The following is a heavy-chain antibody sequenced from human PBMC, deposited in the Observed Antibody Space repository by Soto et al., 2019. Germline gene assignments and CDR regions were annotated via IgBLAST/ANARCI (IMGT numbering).Heavy chain of an antibody. D-gene: IGHD3-22*01. CDR2: IYYSGST. CDR3: ARGEVYYYDSSGYYPDAFDI. CDR1: CGSISSGDYY. V-gene: IGHV4-30-4*01. J-gene: IGHJ3*02. Sequence: SETLSVTCTVSCGSISSGDYYWSWIRQPPGKGLEWIGYIYYSGSTYYNPSLKSRVTISVDTSKNQFSLKLSSVTAADTAVYYCARGEVYYYDSSGYYPDAFDIWGQGTMVTVSS.